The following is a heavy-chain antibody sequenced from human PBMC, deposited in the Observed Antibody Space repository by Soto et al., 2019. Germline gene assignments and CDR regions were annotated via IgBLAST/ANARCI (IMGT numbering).Heavy chain of an antibody. CDR3: ARAQPPTMVRGVIDDYYYYYGMDV. V-gene: IGHV4-61*01. D-gene: IGHD3-10*01. J-gene: IGHJ6*02. CDR1: GGSVSSGSYY. Sequence: SETLSLTCTVSGGSVSSGSYYWSWIRQPPGKGLEWIGYIYYSGSTNYNPSLKSRVTISVDTSKNQFSLKLSSVTAADTAVYYCARAQPPTMVRGVIDDYYYYYGMDVWGQGTTVTVSS. CDR2: IYYSGST.